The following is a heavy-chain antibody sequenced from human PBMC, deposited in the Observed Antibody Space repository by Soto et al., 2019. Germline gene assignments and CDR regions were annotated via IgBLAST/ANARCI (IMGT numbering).Heavy chain of an antibody. V-gene: IGHV3-23*01. CDR3: TKDAEAYDFAFDK. Sequence: LRLSCATSGFSFSNYGMNWVRQAPGKGLEWVSGITKTGRSTFIADSVRGRFTISRDSLKNIMYLQMNSLRVDDTALYYCTKDAEAYDFAFDKWGQGTMVTVSS. CDR1: GFSFSNYG. J-gene: IGHJ3*02. CDR2: ITKTGRST. D-gene: IGHD3-3*01.